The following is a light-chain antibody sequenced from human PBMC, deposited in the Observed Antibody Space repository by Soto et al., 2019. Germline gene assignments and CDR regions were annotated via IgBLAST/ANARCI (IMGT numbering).Light chain of an antibody. CDR3: ATWDDDLNAAV. V-gene: IGLV1-40*01. J-gene: IGLJ7*01. Sequence: QAVLTQPPSVSGAPGQRVTISCTGSSSNIGAGYDVHWYQQRPGTAPKLLIFGNINRPSGVPDRFSGSKSGTSASLAITGLQAEDEGDYYCATWDDDLNAAVFGGGTQLTVL. CDR2: GNI. CDR1: SSNIGAGYD.